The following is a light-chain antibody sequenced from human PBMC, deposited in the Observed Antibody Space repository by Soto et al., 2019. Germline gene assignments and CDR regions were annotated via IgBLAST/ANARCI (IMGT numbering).Light chain of an antibody. Sequence: EIMMTQSPATLSVSPGERATLSCRASQSVGRHLAWYQQKQGRAPRLLIYAASTRATGIPARFSGSGSGTEFTLTISSLQSEDSAVYYCQQYKNWPLTFGPGTKVDIK. V-gene: IGKV3-15*01. CDR3: QQYKNWPLT. CDR1: QSVGRH. J-gene: IGKJ3*01. CDR2: AAS.